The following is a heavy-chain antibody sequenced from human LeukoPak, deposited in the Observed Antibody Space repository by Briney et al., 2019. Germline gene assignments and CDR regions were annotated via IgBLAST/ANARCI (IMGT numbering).Heavy chain of an antibody. V-gene: IGHV4-61*02. Sequence: TSETLSLTCTVSGGSISSGSYYWSWIRQPAGKGLEWIGRIYTSGSANYNPSLKSRVTISVDTSKNQFSLKLSSVTAADTAVYYCARNSIQLWLGHFDYWGQGTLVTVSS. CDR2: IYTSGSA. J-gene: IGHJ4*02. D-gene: IGHD5-18*01. CDR1: GGSISSGSYY. CDR3: ARNSIQLWLGHFDY.